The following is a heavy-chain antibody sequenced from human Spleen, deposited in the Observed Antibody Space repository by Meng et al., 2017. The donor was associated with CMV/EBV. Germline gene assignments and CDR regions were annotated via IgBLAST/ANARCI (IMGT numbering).Heavy chain of an antibody. CDR1: EFTFSTYT. D-gene: IGHD2-21*01. J-gene: IGHJ6*02. V-gene: IGHV3-48*04. Sequence: GGSLRLSCAASEFTFSTYTMNWVRQAPGKGLEWVSYISSSSNTISYADSVKGRFTVSRDNAKNSLYLQMNSLRAEDTAVYYCAKDAHIISRGYYYYGMDVWGQGTTVTVSS. CDR3: AKDAHIISRGYYYYGMDV. CDR2: ISSSSNTI.